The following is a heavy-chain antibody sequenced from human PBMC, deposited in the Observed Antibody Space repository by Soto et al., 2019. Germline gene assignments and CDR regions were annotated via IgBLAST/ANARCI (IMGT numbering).Heavy chain of an antibody. J-gene: IGHJ4*02. V-gene: IGHV4-39*01. D-gene: IGHD4-17*01. CDR2: IYYSGST. Sequence: PSETLSLTCTVSGGSISSSSYYWGWIRQPPGKGLEWIGSIYYSGSTYYNPSLKSRVTISVDTSKNQFSLKLSSVTAADTAVYYCARHDYHRVLGFDYWGQGTLVTVSS. CDR1: GGSISSSSYY. CDR3: ARHDYHRVLGFDY.